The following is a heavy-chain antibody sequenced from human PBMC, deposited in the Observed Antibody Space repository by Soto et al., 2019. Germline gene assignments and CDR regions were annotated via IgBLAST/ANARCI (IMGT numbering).Heavy chain of an antibody. CDR2: IYSSGST. CDR3: ARRITIFGMVIPQKYYYGMDV. CDR1: GGSISSSSYY. J-gene: IGHJ6*02. V-gene: IGHV4-39*01. D-gene: IGHD3-3*01. Sequence: SETRSLTCTVSGGSISSSSYYWGWIRQLPGKGLEWIGSIYSSGSTYYKPSLKSRVTISVDTSKNQFSLKLSCVTAADTALYYCARRITIFGMVIPQKYYYGMDVAGQGTTVTVSS.